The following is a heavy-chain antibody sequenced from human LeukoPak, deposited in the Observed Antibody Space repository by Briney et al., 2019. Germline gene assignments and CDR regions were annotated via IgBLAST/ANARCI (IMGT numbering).Heavy chain of an antibody. V-gene: IGHV4-59*01. CDR2: IYYSGSI. CDR3: ARENPSGYYNRPIDY. Sequence: PSETLSLTCTVSGASISGYYWSWIRQPPGKGLEWIGGIYYSGSIKYNPSLKSRVTMSVDTSKNQFSLKLSSVTAADTAIYYCARENPSGYYNRPIDYWGQGTLVTVSS. J-gene: IGHJ4*02. CDR1: GASISGYY. D-gene: IGHD3-22*01.